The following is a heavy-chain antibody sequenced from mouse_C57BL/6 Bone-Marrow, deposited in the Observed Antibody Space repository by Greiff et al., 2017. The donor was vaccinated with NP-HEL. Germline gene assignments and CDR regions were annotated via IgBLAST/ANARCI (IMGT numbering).Heavy chain of an antibody. Sequence: VKLQESGAELVKPGASVKVSCKASGYTFTSYWMHWVKQRPGQGLEWIGRIHPSDSDTNYNQKFKGKATLTVDKSSSTAYMQLSSLTSEDSAVYYCAISTMVTTAYFDYWGQGTTLTVSS. CDR1: GYTFTSYW. CDR2: IHPSDSDT. CDR3: AISTMVTTAYFDY. D-gene: IGHD2-2*01. V-gene: IGHV1-74*04. J-gene: IGHJ2*01.